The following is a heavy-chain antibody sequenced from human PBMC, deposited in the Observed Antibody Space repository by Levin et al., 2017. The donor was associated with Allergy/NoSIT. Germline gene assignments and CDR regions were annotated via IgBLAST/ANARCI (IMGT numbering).Heavy chain of an antibody. V-gene: IGHV1-2*02. CDR3: AGAPSGYDLNY. J-gene: IGHJ4*02. CDR1: GYTFTDYY. Sequence: VASVKVSCKASGYTFTDYYMNWVRQVPGQGLEWVGWINPYSGDASYAQKFQGRVTMTRDTSISTAYMELTGLSSDDTAVFYCAGAPSGYDLNYWGQGTLVTVSS. D-gene: IGHD5-12*01. CDR2: INPYSGDA.